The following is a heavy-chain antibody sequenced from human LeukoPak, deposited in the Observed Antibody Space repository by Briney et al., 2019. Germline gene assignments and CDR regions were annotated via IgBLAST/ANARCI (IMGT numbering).Heavy chain of an antibody. V-gene: IGHV4-34*01. CDR3: ASARPHYYYYYMDV. J-gene: IGHJ6*03. CDR2: INHRGST. CDR1: GGPFSGYY. Sequence: PSETLSLTCAVYGGPFSGYYWSWLRQPPGKGLEWLGEINHRGSTNYNPPLKSRVTISVDTSKNQYSLKLSSVTAADTAVYYCASARPHYYYYYMDVWGKGTTVTVSS.